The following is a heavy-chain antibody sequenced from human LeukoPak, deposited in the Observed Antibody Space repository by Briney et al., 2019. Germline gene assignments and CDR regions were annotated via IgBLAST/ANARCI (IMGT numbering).Heavy chain of an antibody. V-gene: IGHV4-34*01. CDR1: GFTFSNAW. Sequence: GSLRLSCAASGFTFSNAWMSWVRQAPGKGLEWVGEINHSGSTNYNPSLKSRVTISVDTSKNHFSLNLRSVTAADTAVYYCARRSYNSPFRYWGQGTPVTVSS. CDR3: ARRSYNSPFRY. D-gene: IGHD5-24*01. J-gene: IGHJ4*02. CDR2: INHSGST.